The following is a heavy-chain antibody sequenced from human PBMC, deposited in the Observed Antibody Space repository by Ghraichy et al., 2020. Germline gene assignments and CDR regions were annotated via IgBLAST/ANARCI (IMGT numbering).Heavy chain of an antibody. V-gene: IGHV3-7*01. Sequence: GGSLRLSCAASGFTFSSYWMSWVRQAPGKGLEWVANIKQDGSEKYYVDSVKGRFTISRDNAKNSLYLQMNSLRAEDTAVYYCARGPANYYYYYGMDVWGQGTTVTVSS. J-gene: IGHJ6*02. D-gene: IGHD2-2*01. CDR2: IKQDGSEK. CDR3: ARGPANYYYYYGMDV. CDR1: GFTFSSYW.